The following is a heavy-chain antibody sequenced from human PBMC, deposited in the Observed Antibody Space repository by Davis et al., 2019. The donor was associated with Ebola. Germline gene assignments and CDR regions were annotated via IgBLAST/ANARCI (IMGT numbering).Heavy chain of an antibody. CDR2: INPNSGAT. V-gene: IGHV1-2*02. CDR3: TKTGGEAAAIGGMDV. J-gene: IGHJ6*02. D-gene: IGHD6-13*01. CDR1: GNNFIGYY. Sequence: ASVQVSCKPSGNNFIGYYMHWVRQAPGQGLEWMGWINPNSGATNYAQKFQGRVAMTRDTSINTAYMELSRLRSDDTAVYYCTKTGGEAAAIGGMDVWGQGTTVTVSS.